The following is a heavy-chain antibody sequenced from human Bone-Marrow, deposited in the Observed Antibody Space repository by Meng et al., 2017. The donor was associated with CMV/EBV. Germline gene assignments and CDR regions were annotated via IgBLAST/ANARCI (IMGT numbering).Heavy chain of an antibody. CDR1: GYRFTSYD. V-gene: IGHV1-8*01. Sequence: QVQLVQSGAGVKQPGASVKVSCKASGYRFTSYDINWVREAPGQGLEWMGWMSPETVNTGYAQKFQGRITMTRDTSITTAYMELSSLTSEDTAIYYCVRTPPKGDFDSWGQGTLVTVSS. CDR3: VRTPPKGDFDS. CDR2: MSPETVNT. D-gene: IGHD1-14*01. J-gene: IGHJ4*02.